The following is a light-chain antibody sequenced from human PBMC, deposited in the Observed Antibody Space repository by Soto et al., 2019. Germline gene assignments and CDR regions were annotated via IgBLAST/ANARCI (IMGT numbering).Light chain of an antibody. CDR3: QHYGSSPIT. V-gene: IGKV3-20*01. Sequence: EIVFTQSPGTLSLSPGERATLSCRAIQSVRSYLAWYPQRPGQAPRLLIYGASSRETGILDRFGGSGAGTEFTRAISRLEPEDVSVYYCQHYGSSPITFGQGTRLEIK. J-gene: IGKJ5*01. CDR1: QSVRSY. CDR2: GAS.